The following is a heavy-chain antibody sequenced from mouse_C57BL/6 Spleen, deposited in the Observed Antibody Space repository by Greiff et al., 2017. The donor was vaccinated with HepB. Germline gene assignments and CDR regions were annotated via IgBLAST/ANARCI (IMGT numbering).Heavy chain of an antibody. J-gene: IGHJ1*03. CDR1: GFTFNTYA. D-gene: IGHD1-1*01. V-gene: IGHV10-3*01. Sequence: DVQLVESGGGLVQPKGSLKLSCAASGFTFNTYAMHWVRQAPGKGLEWVARIRSKSSNYATYYADSVKDRFTISRDDSQSMLYLQMNNLKTEDTAMYYCVRESRITTVPHWYFDVWGTGTTVTVSS. CDR2: IRSKSSNYAT. CDR3: VRESRITTVPHWYFDV.